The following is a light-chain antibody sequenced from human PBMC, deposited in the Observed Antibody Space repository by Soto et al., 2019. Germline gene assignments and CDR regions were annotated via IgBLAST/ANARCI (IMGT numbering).Light chain of an antibody. CDR1: SSDVGGYNY. CDR2: EVS. CDR3: SSYAGSNVF. Sequence: QSALTQPPSASGSPGQSVTISCTGTSSDVGGYNYVSWYQQHPGKVPKLIIYEVSKRPSGVPDRFSGSKSGNTASLTVSGLQAEDEADYYCSSYAGSNVFFGGGTKLTVL. J-gene: IGLJ2*01. V-gene: IGLV2-8*01.